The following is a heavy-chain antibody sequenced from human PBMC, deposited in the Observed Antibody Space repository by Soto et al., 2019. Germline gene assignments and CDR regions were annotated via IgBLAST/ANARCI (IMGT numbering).Heavy chain of an antibody. D-gene: IGHD4-17*01. V-gene: IGHV3-15*07. CDR2: IKSKTDGGTT. CDR1: GFTFSNAW. J-gene: IGHJ4*02. CDR3: TTDLFIDAYGDYVSVYFDY. Sequence: EVQLVESGGGLVKPGGSLRLSCAASGFTFSNAWMNWVRQAPGKGLEWVGRIKSKTDGGTTDYAAPVKGRFPIPRDDSKNTLYLQMHSLKTEDTAVYYCTTDLFIDAYGDYVSVYFDYWGQGTLVTVSS.